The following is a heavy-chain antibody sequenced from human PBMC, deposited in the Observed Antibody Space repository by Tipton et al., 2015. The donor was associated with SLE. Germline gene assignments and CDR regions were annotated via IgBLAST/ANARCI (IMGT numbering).Heavy chain of an antibody. CDR3: ARVAVFYDSSGYYPSYYYYYYRDV. Sequence: TLSLTCAVYGGSFSGYYWSWIRQPPGKGLEWIREINHSGSTNYNPSLKSRVTISVDTSKNQFSLKLSSVTAADTAVYYCARVAVFYDSSGYYPSYYYYYYRDVWGKGTTVTVSS. D-gene: IGHD3-22*01. CDR1: GGSFSGYY. CDR2: INHSGST. J-gene: IGHJ6*03. V-gene: IGHV4-34*01.